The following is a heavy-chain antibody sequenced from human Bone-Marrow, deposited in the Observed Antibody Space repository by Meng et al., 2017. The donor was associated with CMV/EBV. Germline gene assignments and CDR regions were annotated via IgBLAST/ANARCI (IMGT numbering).Heavy chain of an antibody. D-gene: IGHD2-2*01. J-gene: IGHJ6*02. V-gene: IGHV1-2*02. CDR1: GYTFTGYY. CDR3: ARESGVVVPAARGQDYYYGMDV. Sequence: ASVKVSCKASGYTFTGYYMHWVRQAPGQGLEWMGWINPNSGGTNYAQKFQGRVTMTRNTSISTAYMELSSLRSEDTAVYYCARESGVVVPAARGQDYYYGMDVWGQGTTVTVSS. CDR2: INPNSGGT.